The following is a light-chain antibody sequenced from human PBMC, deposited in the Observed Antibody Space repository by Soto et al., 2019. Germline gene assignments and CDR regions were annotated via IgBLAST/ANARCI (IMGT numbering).Light chain of an antibody. Sequence: DIQLTQSPSSVSASAGDRVNITCLARQGINSCVGWYQQKPGEAPKLLIYSTSFLQSGVPSRFSGSGYGTDFNLTISSLQPEDFATYIYHQAHNLPWTFGQGTKVEL. J-gene: IGKJ1*01. CDR1: QGINSC. CDR2: STS. V-gene: IGKV1-12*02. CDR3: HQAHNLPWT.